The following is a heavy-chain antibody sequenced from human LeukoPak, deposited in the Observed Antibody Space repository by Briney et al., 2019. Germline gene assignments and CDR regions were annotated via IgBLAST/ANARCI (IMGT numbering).Heavy chain of an antibody. CDR1: GGSISSGGYY. V-gene: IGHV4-31*03. D-gene: IGHD4-23*01. J-gene: IGHJ4*02. CDR3: ARDGGTNYGGNHDDPFDY. Sequence: PSETLSLTCTVSGGSISSGGYYWSWIRQHPGKGLEWIGYIYYSGSTYYNPSLKSRVTISVDTSKNQFSLKLSSVTAADTALYHCARDGGTNYGGNHDDPFDYWGQGTLVTVSS. CDR2: IYYSGST.